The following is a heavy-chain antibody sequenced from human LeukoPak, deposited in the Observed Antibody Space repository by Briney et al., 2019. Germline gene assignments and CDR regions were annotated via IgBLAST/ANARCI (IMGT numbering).Heavy chain of an antibody. CDR1: GFTFDDYA. Sequence: GGSLRLSCAASGFTFDDYAMHWVRQAPGKGLEWVSGISWNSGSIGYADSVKGRFTISRDNAKSSLYLQMNSLRAEDTALYYCAKDLHIAVAGSALDYWGQGTLVTVSS. CDR2: ISWNSGSI. CDR3: AKDLHIAVAGSALDY. V-gene: IGHV3-9*01. J-gene: IGHJ4*02. D-gene: IGHD6-19*01.